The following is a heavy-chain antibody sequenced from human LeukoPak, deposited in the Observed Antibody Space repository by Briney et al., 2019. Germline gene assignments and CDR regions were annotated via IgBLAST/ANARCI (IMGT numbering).Heavy chain of an antibody. Sequence: SETLSLTCTVSGGSISSYYWSWIRQPPGKGLEWIGYIYYSGSTNYNPSLKSRVTISVDTSKNQFSLKLSPVTAADTAVYYCARGRYCSSTSCYISGQYYFDYWGQGTLVTVSS. J-gene: IGHJ4*02. V-gene: IGHV4-59*01. CDR3: ARGRYCSSTSCYISGQYYFDY. CDR1: GGSISSYY. D-gene: IGHD2-2*02. CDR2: IYYSGST.